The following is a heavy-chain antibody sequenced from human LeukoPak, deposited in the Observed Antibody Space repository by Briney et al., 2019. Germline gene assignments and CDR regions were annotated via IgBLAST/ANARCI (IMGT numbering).Heavy chain of an antibody. V-gene: IGHV4-39*01. CDR3: ARRKWGELDP. D-gene: IGHD3-10*01. Sequence: SETLSLTCTVSGVSISSSNSYWGWIRQPPGKGLEWIGSIYYSGNTYYNASLKSQVSISIDTSKNQFSLRLTSVTAADTAVYYCARRKWGELDPWGQGTLVTVSS. J-gene: IGHJ5*02. CDR2: IYYSGNT. CDR1: GVSISSSNSY.